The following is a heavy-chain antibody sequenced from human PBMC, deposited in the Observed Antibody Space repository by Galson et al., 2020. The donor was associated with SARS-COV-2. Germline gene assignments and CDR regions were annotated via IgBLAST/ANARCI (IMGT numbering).Heavy chain of an antibody. Sequence: GGSLRLSCAASGFTFTSHGMHWVRQAPGKGLEWVAIVWSDGSYQYYIDSVKGRFTISRDNSKNTLYLQMNRLRAEDSALYFCVRDGAEDYFSSGRYFDLWGRGTRVTVSS. V-gene: IGHV3-33*01. CDR2: VWSDGSYQ. J-gene: IGHJ2*01. D-gene: IGHD3-22*01. CDR3: VRDGAEDYFSSGRYFDL. CDR1: GFTFTSHG.